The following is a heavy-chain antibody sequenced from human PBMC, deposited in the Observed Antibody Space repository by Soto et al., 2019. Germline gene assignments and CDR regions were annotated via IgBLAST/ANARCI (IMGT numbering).Heavy chain of an antibody. CDR2: IKRSGST. Sequence: PSETLSLTCAVYGGSFSGYYWSWIRQPPGKGLEWIGEIKRSGSTKYNPSLKSRVTISVDPSKNQFSLKVSSVTAADTAVYYCARGDILTGYNYWGQGTLVTVSS. D-gene: IGHD3-9*01. CDR1: GGSFSGYY. CDR3: ARGDILTGYNY. J-gene: IGHJ4*02. V-gene: IGHV4-34*01.